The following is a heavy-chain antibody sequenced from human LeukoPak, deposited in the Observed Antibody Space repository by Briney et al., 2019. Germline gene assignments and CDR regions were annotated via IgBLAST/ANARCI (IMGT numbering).Heavy chain of an antibody. CDR1: GFTFSDHY. D-gene: IGHD3-3*01. J-gene: IGHJ4*02. CDR2: TRNKANSYTT. CDR3: ARARTNDFWSGYQTYYFDY. Sequence: GGSLRLSCAASGFTFSDHYMEWVRQAPGKGLEWVGRTRNKANSYTTEYAASVKGRFTISRDDSKNSLYLQMNSLKPEDTAVYYCARARTNDFWSGYQTYYFDYWRQGTLVTVFS. V-gene: IGHV3-72*01.